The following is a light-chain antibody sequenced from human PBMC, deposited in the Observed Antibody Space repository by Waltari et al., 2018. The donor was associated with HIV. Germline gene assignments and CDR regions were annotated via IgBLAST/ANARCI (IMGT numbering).Light chain of an antibody. CDR2: LNSDGSH. Sequence: QLVLTQSPSASASLGASVKLTCTPRSGHSSYAIAWHQQQPEKGPRYLMKLNSDGSHSKGDGIPDRFSGSSSGAERYLTISSLQSEDEADYYCQTWGTGIQVFGGGTKLTVL. J-gene: IGLJ2*01. V-gene: IGLV4-69*01. CDR1: SGHSSYA. CDR3: QTWGTGIQV.